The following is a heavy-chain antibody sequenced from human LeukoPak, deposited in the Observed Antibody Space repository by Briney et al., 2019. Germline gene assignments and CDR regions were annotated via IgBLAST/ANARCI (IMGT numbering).Heavy chain of an antibody. Sequence: ASVNVSCKASGGSFNCYIIRWVRQASGQGLEWMGGIIPIFGTANYAQKFQGIVTITAYEATSTAYMELSSLRSEDTAVYYCATGYDYCGQGTLVTVS. CDR1: GGSFNCYI. J-gene: IGHJ4*02. CDR3: ATGYDY. V-gene: IGHV1-69*01. D-gene: IGHD3-10*01. CDR2: IIPIFGTA.